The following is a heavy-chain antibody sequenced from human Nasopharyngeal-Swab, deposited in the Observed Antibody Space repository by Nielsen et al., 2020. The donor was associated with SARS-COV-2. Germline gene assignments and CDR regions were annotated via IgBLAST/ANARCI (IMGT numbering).Heavy chain of an antibody. D-gene: IGHD3-10*01. CDR1: GFTFSSYS. J-gene: IGHJ4*02. CDR2: ISSSGSHE. V-gene: IGHV3-21*01. Sequence: GGSLRLSCAASGFTFSSYSTNWVRQAPGKGLEWVSFISSSGSHEYYADSMKGRFTISRDNAKSSLYLQLSSLRAEDTAVYYCARVEEYYYGSGSLSDNWGQGTLVTVSS. CDR3: ARVEEYYYGSGSLSDN.